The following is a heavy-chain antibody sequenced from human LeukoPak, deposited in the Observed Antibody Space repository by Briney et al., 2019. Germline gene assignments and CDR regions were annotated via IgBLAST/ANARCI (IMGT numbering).Heavy chain of an antibody. CDR2: INPSGGST. J-gene: IGHJ5*02. CDR1: GYTFTSYY. Sequence: GASVKVSCKASGYTFTSYYMHWARQAPGQGLEWMGIINPSGGSTSYAQKFQGRVTMTRDTSTSTVYMELSSLRSEDTAVYYCARERGLVGATPAWFDPWGQGTLVTVSS. V-gene: IGHV1-46*01. CDR3: ARERGLVGATPAWFDP. D-gene: IGHD1-26*01.